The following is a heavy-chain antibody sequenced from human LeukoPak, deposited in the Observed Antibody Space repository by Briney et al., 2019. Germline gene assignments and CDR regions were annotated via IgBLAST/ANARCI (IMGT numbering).Heavy chain of an antibody. D-gene: IGHD4-17*01. CDR2: INHSGSS. CDR1: GGSVSGYY. V-gene: IGHV4-34*01. CDR3: AKARTVTTCCWFDP. J-gene: IGHJ5*02. Sequence: SETLSLTCGVYGGSVSGYYWSWIRQPPGGGLEWIGEINHSGSSNYNPSLKSRVTISIDTSRNQFSLKLTSVTAADTAVYYCAKARTVTTCCWFDPWGQGTLVTVSS.